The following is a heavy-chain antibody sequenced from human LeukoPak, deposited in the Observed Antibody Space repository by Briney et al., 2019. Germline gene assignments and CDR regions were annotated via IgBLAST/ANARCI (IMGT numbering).Heavy chain of an antibody. D-gene: IGHD2-15*01. J-gene: IGHJ4*02. Sequence: ASVKVSCKASGYTFTSYAMHWVRQAPGQRLEWMGWINAGNGNTKYSQKFQGRVTITRDTSASTAYMELSSLRSEDTAVYYCAGALRCSGGSCYPIDYWGQGTLVTVSS. CDR1: GYTFTSYA. CDR2: INAGNGNT. CDR3: AGALRCSGGSCYPIDY. V-gene: IGHV1-3*01.